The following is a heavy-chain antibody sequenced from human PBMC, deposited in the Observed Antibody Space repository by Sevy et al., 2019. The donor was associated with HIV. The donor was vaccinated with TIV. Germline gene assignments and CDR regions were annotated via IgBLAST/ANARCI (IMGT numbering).Heavy chain of an antibody. D-gene: IGHD5-12*01. CDR3: ARVVFSTSGTYYFDY. CDR1: GASITTNY. CDR2: IYNRGNTDYNT. V-gene: IGHV4-4*07. J-gene: IGHJ4*02. Sequence: SETLSLTCIVSGASITTNYWSWIRQPAGKGLELIGRIYNRGNTDYNTNYNPSLESRVSMSIDTSKNQFSLNLSSVTVADTAVYYCARVVFSTSGTYYFDYWGQGTLVTVSS.